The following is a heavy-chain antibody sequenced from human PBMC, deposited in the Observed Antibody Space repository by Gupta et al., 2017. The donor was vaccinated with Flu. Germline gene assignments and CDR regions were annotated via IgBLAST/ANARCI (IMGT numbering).Heavy chain of an antibody. V-gene: IGHV3-23*01. Sequence: AMNWVRRAPGKGLGWVSVISGSGGRTYYADSVKGRFTISRDNSKNTLYLQKNSLRAEDTAVYYCARAAYRINDYVWGQIDYWGRGTLVTVSS. CDR3: ARAAYRINDYVWGQIDY. CDR1: A. D-gene: IGHD3-16*01. CDR2: ISGSGGRT. J-gene: IGHJ4*02.